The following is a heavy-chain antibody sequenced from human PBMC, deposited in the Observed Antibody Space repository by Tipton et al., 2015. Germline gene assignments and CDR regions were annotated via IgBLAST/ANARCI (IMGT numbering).Heavy chain of an antibody. Sequence: QLVQSGAEVKKPGESLKISCKGSGYSFTTSWIGWVPQMPGKGLVWMGIIYPGYSDTKYNPSFQGHITISADKPITTAYVQWNSLKASDTAMYYCARHVSFYYDTHGSDALDIWAQGTMVTVTS. CDR2: IYPGYSDT. J-gene: IGHJ3*02. CDR1: GYSFTTSW. CDR3: ARHVSFYYDTHGSDALDI. D-gene: IGHD3-16*01. V-gene: IGHV5-51*01.